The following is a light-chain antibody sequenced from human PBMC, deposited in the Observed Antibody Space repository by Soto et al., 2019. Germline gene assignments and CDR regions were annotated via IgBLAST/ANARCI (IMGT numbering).Light chain of an antibody. J-gene: IGKJ3*01. Sequence: EIVLTQSPATLSLSPGERATLSCRASQSVGTYLTWYQQKPGQAPRLLIYDASSRATGIPARFSGSGSVTDFTLTISSLDSEDFAVYYCQQRSSWPLTCGPGTKVDIK. CDR2: DAS. CDR1: QSVGTY. CDR3: QQRSSWPLT. V-gene: IGKV3-11*01.